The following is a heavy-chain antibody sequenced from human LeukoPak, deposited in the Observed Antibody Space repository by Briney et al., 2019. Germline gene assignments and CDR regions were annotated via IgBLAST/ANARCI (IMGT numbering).Heavy chain of an antibody. CDR2: ISGSGGST. CDR1: GFTFSSYA. D-gene: IGHD2-15*01. CDR3: AKDQTQYCSGGSCYLPFDY. J-gene: IGHJ4*02. Sequence: GGSLRLSCAASGFTFSSYAMSWVRQAPGKGLEWVSVISGSGGSTYYADSVKGRFTISRDNSKNTLYLQMNSLRAEDTAVYYCAKDQTQYCSGGSCYLPFDYWGQGTRVTVSS. V-gene: IGHV3-23*01.